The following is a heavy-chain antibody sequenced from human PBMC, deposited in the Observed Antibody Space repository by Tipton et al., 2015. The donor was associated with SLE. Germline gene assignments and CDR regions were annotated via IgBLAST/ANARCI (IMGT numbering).Heavy chain of an antibody. Sequence: TLSLTCVVSDYSIRSNYFWAWIRQPPGKGLEWIGNIYHSGTTYYNPSLKSRVTMSVDMSKNQFSLKVSSVTAADTAVYTCARHYNLFSAFDSWGQGTLVTVSS. CDR1: DYSIRSNYF. D-gene: IGHD3-3*01. V-gene: IGHV4-38-2*01. J-gene: IGHJ4*02. CDR3: ARHYNLFSAFDS. CDR2: IYHSGTT.